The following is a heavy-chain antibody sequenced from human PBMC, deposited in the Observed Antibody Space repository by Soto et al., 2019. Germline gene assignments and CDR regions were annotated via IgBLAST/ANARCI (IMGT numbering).Heavy chain of an antibody. CDR2: IGTAGDT. Sequence: GGSLRLSCAASVFTFSIYDMHWVRQATGKGLEWVSAIGTAGDTYYPGSVKGRFTISRENAKNSLYLQMNSLRAEDTAVYYCARAHQRGGSSPPPAPIDYWGQGILVTVSS. CDR3: ARAHQRGGSSPPPAPIDY. J-gene: IGHJ4*02. D-gene: IGHD2-15*01. V-gene: IGHV3-13*01. CDR1: VFTFSIYD.